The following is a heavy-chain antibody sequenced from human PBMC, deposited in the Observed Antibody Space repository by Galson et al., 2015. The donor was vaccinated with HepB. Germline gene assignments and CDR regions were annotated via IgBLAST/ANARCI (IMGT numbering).Heavy chain of an antibody. CDR2: INTNTGDP. D-gene: IGHD2-15*01. V-gene: IGHV7-4-1*02. CDR3: ARDMGYCRGGSCYGTDY. Sequence: QSGAEVKKAGESLKISCKASGYTFTSYAMNWVRQAPGQGLEWMGWINTNTGDPTYAQGFTGRFVFSLDTSVTTAYLQINSLKADDTAVYSCARDMGYCRGGSCYGTDYWGQGTLVIVSS. CDR1: GYTFTSYA. J-gene: IGHJ4*02.